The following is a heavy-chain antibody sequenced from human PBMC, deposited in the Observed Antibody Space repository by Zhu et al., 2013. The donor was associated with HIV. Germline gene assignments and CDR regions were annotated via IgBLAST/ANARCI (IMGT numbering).Heavy chain of an antibody. Sequence: QVQLHQWGAGLLKPSETLSLTCSVSGGSFSGYFWSWTRQPPGKGLEWVGEITHSGDTNFNPSLKSRLSMSVDTSKNQFSLRLASVTAADTAIYYCARKTYGDDWAADEHWGQGILVTVSS. CDR1: GGSFSGYF. J-gene: IGHJ1*01. CDR2: ITHSGDT. V-gene: IGHV4-34*01. CDR3: ARKTYGDDWAADEH. D-gene: IGHD5-12*01.